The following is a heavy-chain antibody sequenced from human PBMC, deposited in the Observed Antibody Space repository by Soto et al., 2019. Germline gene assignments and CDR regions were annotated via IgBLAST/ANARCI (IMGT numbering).Heavy chain of an antibody. CDR2: ISYDGSNK. CDR3: AKGPYSSSSMDY. D-gene: IGHD6-6*01. J-gene: IGHJ4*02. V-gene: IGHV3-30*18. Sequence: GGSLRLSCAASGFTFSSYGTHWVRQAPGKGLEWVAVISYDGSNKYYADSVKGRFTISRDNSKNTLYLQMNSLRAEDTAVYYCAKGPYSSSSMDYWGQGTLVTVSS. CDR1: GFTFSSYG.